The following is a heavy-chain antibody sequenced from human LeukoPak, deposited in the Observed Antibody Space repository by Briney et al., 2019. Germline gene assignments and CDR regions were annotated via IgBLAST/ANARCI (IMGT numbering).Heavy chain of an antibody. V-gene: IGHV3-23*01. D-gene: IGHD6-13*01. J-gene: IGHJ4*02. CDR1: GFTVSSNY. CDR2: ISGSGGST. Sequence: GGALRLSCAASGFTVSSNYMSWVRQAPGKGLEWVSAISGSGGSTYYADSVKGRFTISRDNSKNTLYLQMNSLRAEDTAVYYCAPTYYSSSWPRYFDHWGQGTLVTVSS. CDR3: APTYYSSSWPRYFDH.